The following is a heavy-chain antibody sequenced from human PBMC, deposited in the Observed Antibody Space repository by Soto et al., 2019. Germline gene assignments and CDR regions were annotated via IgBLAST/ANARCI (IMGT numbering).Heavy chain of an antibody. CDR3: ARDLSWGSNWYYYMDV. Sequence: EVQLVESGGGLVQPGGSLRLSCATSGFILSDCAMNWVRQAPGKGLELVSYISSSSSVIDYADSVKGRFTVSSDTARNSLYLQMNSLRAEDTAVYYCARDLSWGSNWYYYMDVWGKGTTVTVS. CDR2: ISSSSSVI. CDR1: GFILSDCA. J-gene: IGHJ6*03. D-gene: IGHD7-27*01. V-gene: IGHV3-48*01.